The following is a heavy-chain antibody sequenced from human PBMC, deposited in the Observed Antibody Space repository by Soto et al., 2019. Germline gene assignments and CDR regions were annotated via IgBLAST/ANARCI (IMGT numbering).Heavy chain of an antibody. V-gene: IGHV1-46*01. CDR1: GYTCTIYY. CDR2: INPSGGST. CDR3: ARVRFLEWLLYPTMDV. Sequence: ASVKVSCKASGYTCTIYYMHWVLQAPGEGLEWMGIINPSGGSTSYAQKFQGRVTMTRDTSTSTVYMELSSLRSEDTAVYYCARVRFLEWLLYPTMDVWGQGTTVTVSS. D-gene: IGHD3-3*01. J-gene: IGHJ6*02.